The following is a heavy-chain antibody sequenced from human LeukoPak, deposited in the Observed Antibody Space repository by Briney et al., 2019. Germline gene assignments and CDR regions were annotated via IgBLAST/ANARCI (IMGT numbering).Heavy chain of an antibody. CDR1: GASISSSHW. Sequence: PSETLSLTCTVSGASISSSHWWTWVRQPPGEALEWIGEIYHAGSTKYNPSLKSRLTISVDKSSNSFSLSLTSVTAADTAFYYCARAAAVTGQFEFWGQGTLVTVSS. D-gene: IGHD6-19*01. CDR2: IYHAGST. J-gene: IGHJ4*02. CDR3: ARAAAVTGQFEF. V-gene: IGHV4-4*02.